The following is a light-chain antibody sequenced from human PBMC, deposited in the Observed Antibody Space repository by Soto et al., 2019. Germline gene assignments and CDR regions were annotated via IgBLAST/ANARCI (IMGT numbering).Light chain of an antibody. V-gene: IGKV3-11*01. Sequence: EIVLTQSPATLSLSPGERATLSCRASQSVSSYLAWYQQKPGQAPRLLIYANRATGIPARFSGSGSGTDFTLTISSLQPEDFAVYYCQQRSNWLTFGGGTKVESK. CDR2: A. CDR1: QSVSSY. J-gene: IGKJ4*01. CDR3: QQRSNWLT.